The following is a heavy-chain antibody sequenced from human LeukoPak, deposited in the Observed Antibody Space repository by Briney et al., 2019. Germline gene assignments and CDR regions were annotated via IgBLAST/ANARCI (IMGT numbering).Heavy chain of an antibody. CDR1: GGSISSYY. CDR2: IYYSGST. J-gene: IGHJ5*02. V-gene: IGHV4-59*08. CDR3: ARRPGYSGSFDP. D-gene: IGHD6-13*01. Sequence: PSETLSLTCTVSGGSISSYYWSWIRQPPGKGLEWIGYIYYSGSTNYNPSLKSRVTISVDTSKNQFSLKLSSVTAADTAVYYCARRPGYSGSFDPWGQGTLVTVSS.